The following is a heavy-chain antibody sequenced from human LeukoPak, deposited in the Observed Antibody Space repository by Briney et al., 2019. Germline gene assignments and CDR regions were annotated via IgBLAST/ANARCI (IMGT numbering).Heavy chain of an antibody. J-gene: IGHJ5*02. Sequence: SETLSLTCTVSGGSINGGNYYWSWIRQPPGKGLEWIGEINHSGSTNYNPSLKSRVTISVDTSKNQFSLKLSSVTAADTAVYYCASRITMIVGGPNWFDPWGQGTLVTVSS. CDR1: GGSINGGNYY. CDR2: INHSGST. V-gene: IGHV4-39*07. CDR3: ASRITMIVGGPNWFDP. D-gene: IGHD3-22*01.